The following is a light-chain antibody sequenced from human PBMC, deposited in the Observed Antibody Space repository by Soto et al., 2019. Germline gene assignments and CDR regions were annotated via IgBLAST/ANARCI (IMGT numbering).Light chain of an antibody. CDR2: AAS. J-gene: IGKJ3*01. Sequence: DIQMTQSPTSLSASVGDRVTITCRASQDIRNFVAWYQQKPGKAPKLLIYAASTLQSGVPSLFSGSGSGTDFTLTINSLQPEDVATYSCQNYSSVPFFGPGTKVEIK. CDR3: QNYSSVPF. V-gene: IGKV1-27*01. CDR1: QDIRNF.